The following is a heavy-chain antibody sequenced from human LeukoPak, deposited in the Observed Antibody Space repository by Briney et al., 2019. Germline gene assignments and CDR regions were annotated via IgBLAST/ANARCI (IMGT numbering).Heavy chain of an antibody. CDR1: GFTFSNFV. CDR2: ISYDGSNK. V-gene: IGHV3-30-3*01. Sequence: PGGSLRLSCAASGFTFSNFVMYWVRQAPGKGLEWVAVISYDGSNKYHADSVKGRFTISRDNSKNTLSLQMNSLRLEDTAVYYCARGVYCSGGSCYFKFDSWGQGTLVTVSS. D-gene: IGHD2-15*01. CDR3: ARGVYCSGGSCYFKFDS. J-gene: IGHJ4*02.